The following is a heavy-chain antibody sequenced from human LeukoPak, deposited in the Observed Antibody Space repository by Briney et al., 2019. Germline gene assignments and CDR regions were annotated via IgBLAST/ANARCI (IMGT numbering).Heavy chain of an antibody. Sequence: SETLSLTCTVSGGSISSSSYYWGWIRQPPGKGLEWIGSVYYSGSTYYNPSLKSRVTISVDSSKNQFSLKLSSVTAADTAMYFCARDTIYAFDIWGQGTMVTVSS. CDR1: GGSISSSSYY. CDR3: ARDTIYAFDI. CDR2: VYYSGST. D-gene: IGHD3-3*01. J-gene: IGHJ3*02. V-gene: IGHV4-39*07.